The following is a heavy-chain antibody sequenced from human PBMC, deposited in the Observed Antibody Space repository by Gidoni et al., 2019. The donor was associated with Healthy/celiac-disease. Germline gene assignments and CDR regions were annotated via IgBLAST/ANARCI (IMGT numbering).Heavy chain of an antibody. Sequence: EVHLLESGGGLVQPGGSLRLSGAASGVTFSSHAKGWVRQAPGKGLEWVSAISGSGGSTYYADSVKGRFTISRDNSKNTLYLQMNSLRAEDTAVYYCAKDSSWFGELLYPVDYWGQGTLVTVSS. CDR3: AKDSSWFGELLYPVDY. CDR2: ISGSGGST. CDR1: GVTFSSHA. J-gene: IGHJ4*02. D-gene: IGHD3-10*01. V-gene: IGHV3-23*01.